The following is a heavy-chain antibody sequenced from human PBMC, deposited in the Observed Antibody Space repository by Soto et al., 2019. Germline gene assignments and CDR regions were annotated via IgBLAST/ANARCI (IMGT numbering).Heavy chain of an antibody. J-gene: IGHJ6*02. D-gene: IGHD3-22*01. CDR2: IKHDGNEK. Sequence: PGGCLRLSCGATGFIFGTYWMSWVRQAPGKGLEWVANIKHDGNEKYYADSVKGRFTVSRDNVKNFLHLQMSSLRGDDTGVYFCVRATLSWGHYYFRGMDVWGQGTTVTVSS. CDR1: GFIFGTYW. CDR3: VRATLSWGHYYFRGMDV. V-gene: IGHV3-7*01.